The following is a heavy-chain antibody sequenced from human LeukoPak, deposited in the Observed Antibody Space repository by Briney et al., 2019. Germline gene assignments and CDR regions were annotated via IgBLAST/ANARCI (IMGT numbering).Heavy chain of an antibody. J-gene: IGHJ4*02. CDR3: ARYDFWSGYRYFDY. Sequence: GGSLRLSCAASGLTFSSYSMSWVRQAPGKGLEWVANIKQDGSVKYYVDSVKGRFTISRDNAENSLYLQMNSLRAEDTAVYYCARYDFWSGYRYFDYWGQGTLVTVSS. CDR2: IKQDGSVK. D-gene: IGHD3-3*01. CDR1: GLTFSSYS. V-gene: IGHV3-7*01.